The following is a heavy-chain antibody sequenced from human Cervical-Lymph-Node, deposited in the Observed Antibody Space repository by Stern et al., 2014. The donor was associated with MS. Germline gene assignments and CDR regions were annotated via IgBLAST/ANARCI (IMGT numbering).Heavy chain of an antibody. Sequence: QVQLQESGPGLVKPSETLSLTCTVSGGSISSYYWSWIRQPPGKGLEWIGYIYYSGSTNYNPSLKSRVTISVDTSKNQFSLKLSSVTAADTAVYYCALLIAVAGMHDYWGQGTLVTVSS. CDR2: IYYSGST. J-gene: IGHJ4*02. CDR1: GGSISSYY. CDR3: ALLIAVAGMHDY. V-gene: IGHV4-59*01. D-gene: IGHD6-19*01.